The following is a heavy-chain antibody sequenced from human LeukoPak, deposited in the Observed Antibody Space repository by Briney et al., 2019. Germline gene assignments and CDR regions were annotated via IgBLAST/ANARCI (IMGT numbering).Heavy chain of an antibody. CDR1: GYTFTGYH. V-gene: IGHV1-2*02. Sequence: ASVKVSCEASGYTFTGYHIHWVRQAPGQGLEWMGWINPNNGDTKYAQKFNGRVTMTRDTSISTAYMEMSRLRSDDTAVYYCARVQGYCTDGRCLFWGQGTLVTVSS. D-gene: IGHD2-8*01. CDR2: INPNNGDT. J-gene: IGHJ4*02. CDR3: ARVQGYCTDGRCLF.